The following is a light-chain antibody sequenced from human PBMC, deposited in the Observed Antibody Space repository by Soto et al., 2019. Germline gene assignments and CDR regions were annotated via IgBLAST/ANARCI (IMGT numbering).Light chain of an antibody. J-gene: IGKJ4*01. CDR1: QGIGSY. Sequence: EIVLTQSPATLSLSPGERATLSCRASQGIGSYLAWYQQKPGQAPRLLISDASNRATGIPARFSASGSGTDFTLTISSLEPEDFAVYYCQQRSNWPTFGGGTKVDIK. CDR2: DAS. V-gene: IGKV3-11*01. CDR3: QQRSNWPT.